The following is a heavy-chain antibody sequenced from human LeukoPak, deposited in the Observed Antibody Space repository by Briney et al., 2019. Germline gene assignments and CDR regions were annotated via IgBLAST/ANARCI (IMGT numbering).Heavy chain of an antibody. J-gene: IGHJ4*02. CDR2: ISGGGGST. CDR3: AREVRYYYGSGSQYYFDY. Sequence: GGSLRLSCAASGFTFDDYGMSWVRQAPGKGLEWVSGISGGGGSTYYADSVKGRFTISRDNSKNTLYLQMNSLRAEDTAMYYCAREVRYYYGSGSQYYFDYWGQGTLVTVSS. V-gene: IGHV3-23*01. CDR1: GFTFDDYG. D-gene: IGHD3-10*01.